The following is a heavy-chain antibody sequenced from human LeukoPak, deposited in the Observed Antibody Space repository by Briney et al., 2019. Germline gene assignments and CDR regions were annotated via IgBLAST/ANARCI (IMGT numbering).Heavy chain of an antibody. J-gene: IGHJ5*02. V-gene: IGHV4-39*01. CDR3: ARKRGYSGYDYHNWFDP. CDR2: IYYGGST. CDR1: GGSISSSSYY. D-gene: IGHD5-12*01. Sequence: SETLSLTCTVSGGSISSSSYYWGWIRQPPGKGLEWIGSIYYGGSTYYNPSLKSRVTISVDTSKNQFSLKLSSVTAADTAVYYCARKRGYSGYDYHNWFDPWGQGTLVTVSS.